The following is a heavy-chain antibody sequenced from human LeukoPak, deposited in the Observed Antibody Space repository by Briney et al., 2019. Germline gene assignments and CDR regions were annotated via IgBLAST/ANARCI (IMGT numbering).Heavy chain of an antibody. D-gene: IGHD3-22*01. J-gene: IGHJ4*02. V-gene: IGHV4-30-4*01. CDR1: GGSISSGDYY. Sequence: SETLSLTCTVSGGSISSGDYYWRWIRQPPGKGLEWIGYIYYSGSTYYNPSLKSRVTISVDTSKNQFSLKLSSVTAADTAVYYCARAGENYYDSSGYYYWGQGTLVTVSS. CDR3: ARAGENYYDSSGYYY. CDR2: IYYSGST.